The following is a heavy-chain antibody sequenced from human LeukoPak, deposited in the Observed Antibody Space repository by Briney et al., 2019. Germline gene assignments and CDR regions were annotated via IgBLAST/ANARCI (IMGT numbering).Heavy chain of an antibody. J-gene: IGHJ6*02. CDR1: GFTFSSYA. CDR2: INWNGGST. V-gene: IGHV3-20*01. Sequence: GGSLRLSCAASGFTFSSYAMSWVRQAPGKGLEWVSGINWNGGSTGSADSVKGRFTISRDNAKNSLYLQMNSLRAEDTALYHCARVHYYYGMDVWGQGTTVTVSS. CDR3: ARVHYYYGMDV.